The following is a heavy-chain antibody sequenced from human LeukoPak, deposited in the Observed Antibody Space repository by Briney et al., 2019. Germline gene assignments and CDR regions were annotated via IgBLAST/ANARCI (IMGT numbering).Heavy chain of an antibody. CDR2: ISAYNGNT. J-gene: IGHJ3*02. CDR3: ARDQGCGGDCYSNAFDI. V-gene: IGHV1-18*01. CDR1: GYTFTSYG. D-gene: IGHD2-21*02. Sequence: ASVKVSCKASGYTFTSYGISWVRQAPGQGLEWMGWISAYNGNTNYAQKFQGRVTITTDESTSTAYMELSSLRSEDTAVYYCARDQGCGGDCYSNAFDIWGQGTMVTVSS.